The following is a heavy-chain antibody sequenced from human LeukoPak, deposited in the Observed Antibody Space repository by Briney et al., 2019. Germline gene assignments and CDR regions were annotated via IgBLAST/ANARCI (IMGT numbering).Heavy chain of an antibody. D-gene: IGHD3-16*01. CDR1: GGSFSGYY. CDR3: ARKRGYYFDY. V-gene: IGHV4-34*01. CDR2: INHSGST. Sequence: SETLSLTCAVYGGSFSGYYWSWIRQPPGKGLEWIGEINHSGSTNYNQSLKSGVTISVDTSKNQFSLKLSSVTAADTAVYYCARKRGYYFDYWGQGTLVTVSS. J-gene: IGHJ4*02.